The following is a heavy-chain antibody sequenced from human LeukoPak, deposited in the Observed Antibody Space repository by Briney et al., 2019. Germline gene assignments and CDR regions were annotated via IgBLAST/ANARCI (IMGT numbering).Heavy chain of an antibody. CDR1: GFSFSDYA. J-gene: IGHJ4*02. V-gene: IGHV3-33*08. CDR2: VWHDGTKK. CDR3: ARDRGSDDPIDF. Sequence: GGSLRLSCAASGFSFSDYAMLWVRQAPGKGLEWVAVVWHDGTKKYYADSVKGRFTVSRDNFRNTLSLQMDSLRADDTAVYYCARDRGSDDPIDFWGQGTRVTVSS. D-gene: IGHD2-15*01.